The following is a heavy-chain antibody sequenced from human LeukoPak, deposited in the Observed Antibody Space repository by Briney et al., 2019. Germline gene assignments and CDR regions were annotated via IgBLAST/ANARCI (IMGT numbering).Heavy chain of an antibody. V-gene: IGHV3-30*18. CDR2: ISYDGGNK. D-gene: IGHD3-22*01. CDR3: AKGPSHIVVGLGAFDI. J-gene: IGHJ3*02. Sequence: GGSLRLSCAASGFTFSSYGMHWVRQAPGKGLEWVAIISYDGGNKYYADSVKGRFTISRDNSENTLYLQMNSLRAEDTAVYYCAKGPSHIVVGLGAFDIWGQGTMVTVSS. CDR1: GFTFSSYG.